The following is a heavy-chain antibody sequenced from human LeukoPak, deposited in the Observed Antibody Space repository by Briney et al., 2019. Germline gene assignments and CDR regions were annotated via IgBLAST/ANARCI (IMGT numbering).Heavy chain of an antibody. V-gene: IGHV4-39*01. CDR2: IYYSGST. J-gene: IGHJ4*02. Sequence: SETLSLTCTVSGGSISSSSYYWGWIRQPPGKGLEWIGSIYYSGSTYYNPSLKSRVTISVDTSKNQFSLKLSSVTAADTAVYYCARQRVGGYCSGTSCYAPYYFDYWGQGTLVTVSS. D-gene: IGHD2-2*01. CDR1: GGSISSSSYY. CDR3: ARQRVGGYCSGTSCYAPYYFDY.